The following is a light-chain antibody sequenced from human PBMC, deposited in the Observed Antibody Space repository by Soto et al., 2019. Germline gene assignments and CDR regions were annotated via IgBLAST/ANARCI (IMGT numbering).Light chain of an antibody. Sequence: QSVLTQPRSVSGSPGQSVTISCSGTSRECGGYEYVSWYQQHPGKAPRLLIYHVGQRPSGVPDRLSRSKSGPTASLTISGLQADDEAEYFCSAYTAGRTFVFGRGTKVTVL. J-gene: IGLJ2*01. CDR3: SAYTAGRTFV. CDR1: SRECGGYEY. CDR2: HVG. V-gene: IGLV2-11*01.